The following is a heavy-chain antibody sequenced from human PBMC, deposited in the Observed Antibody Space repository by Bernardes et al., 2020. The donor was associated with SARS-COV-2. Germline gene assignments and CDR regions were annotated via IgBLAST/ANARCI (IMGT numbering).Heavy chain of an antibody. CDR2: ISGSGDRT. CDR1: GFTFSSYA. D-gene: IGHD3-22*01. V-gene: IGHV3-23*01. CDR3: AKGRDSGYLVSFDY. Sequence: VGPLLLSCAASGFTFSSYAMSWVRQAPGKGLEWVSGISGSGDRTNYAGSVKGRFTISRDTSKSTLYLQMNSLRVEDTAVYYCAKGRDSGYLVSFDYWGQGTLVTVSS. J-gene: IGHJ4*02.